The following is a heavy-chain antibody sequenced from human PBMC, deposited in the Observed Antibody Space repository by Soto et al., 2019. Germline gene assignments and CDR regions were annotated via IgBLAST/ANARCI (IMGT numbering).Heavy chain of an antibody. Sequence: ASVKVSCKASGYTFTSYAMHWVRQAPGQRLEWMGWINAGNGNTKYSQKFQGRVTITRDTSASTAYMELSSLRSEDTAVYYCVRDCFVLRFLEWPVNYYMDVWGKGTTVTVSS. V-gene: IGHV1-3*01. CDR1: GYTFTSYA. CDR2: INAGNGNT. D-gene: IGHD3-3*01. CDR3: VRDCFVLRFLEWPVNYYMDV. J-gene: IGHJ6*03.